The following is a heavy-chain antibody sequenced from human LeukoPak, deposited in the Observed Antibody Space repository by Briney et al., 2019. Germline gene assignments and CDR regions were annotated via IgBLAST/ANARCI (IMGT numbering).Heavy chain of an antibody. CDR2: IDYSGST. D-gene: IGHD1-26*01. V-gene: IGHV4-39*01. Sequence: PSETLSLTCTVSGGSISSSSYYWGWIRQPPGKGLERIGSIDYSGSTYYNPSLKSRVTISVDTSKNQFSLKLSSVTAADTAVYYCARRCGGKCGSYTDAFDIWGQGTMVTVSS. CDR3: ARRCGGKCGSYTDAFDI. J-gene: IGHJ3*02. CDR1: GGSISSSSYY.